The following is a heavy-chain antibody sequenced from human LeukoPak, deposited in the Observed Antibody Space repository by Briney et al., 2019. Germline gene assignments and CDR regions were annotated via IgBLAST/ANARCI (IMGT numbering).Heavy chain of an antibody. CDR2: FYSDGSST. Sequence: PGGSLRLSCAASGFTFSSYWMHWVRQAPGKGLVWVSRFYSDGSSTSYADSVKGRFTISRDNAKNSLYLQMNSLRAEDTALYYCAKDMGSSWGYYYYMDVWGKGTTVTISS. D-gene: IGHD6-13*01. J-gene: IGHJ6*03. CDR1: GFTFSSYW. V-gene: IGHV3-74*01. CDR3: AKDMGSSWGYYYYMDV.